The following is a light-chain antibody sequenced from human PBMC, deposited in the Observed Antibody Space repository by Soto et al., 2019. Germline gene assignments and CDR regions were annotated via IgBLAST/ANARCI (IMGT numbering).Light chain of an antibody. CDR1: GSDVGGYDY. V-gene: IGLV2-14*01. CDR3: SSYTSRSSDF. Sequence: QSALTQPASVSGSPGQSITISCTGSGSDVGGYDYVSWYQQHPGKAPKLLIYEVTNRPSGVSNRFTGSKSGDTASLTISGLKAEDEADYYCSSYTSRSSDFFGTGTKLTVL. J-gene: IGLJ1*01. CDR2: EVT.